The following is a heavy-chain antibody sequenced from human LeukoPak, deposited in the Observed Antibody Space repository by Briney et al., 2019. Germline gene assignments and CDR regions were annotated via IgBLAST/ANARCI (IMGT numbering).Heavy chain of an antibody. CDR3: ARAPPARRYYYYYYMDV. D-gene: IGHD2-2*01. V-gene: IGHV4-4*07. CDR2: IYTSGST. Sequence: SETLSLTCTVSGGSISLYYWNWIRQPAGKGLEWIGRIYTSGSTNYNPSLKSRVTISVDKSKNQFSLKLSSVTAADTAVYYCARAPPARRYYYYYYMDVWGKGTTVTISS. CDR1: GGSISLYY. J-gene: IGHJ6*03.